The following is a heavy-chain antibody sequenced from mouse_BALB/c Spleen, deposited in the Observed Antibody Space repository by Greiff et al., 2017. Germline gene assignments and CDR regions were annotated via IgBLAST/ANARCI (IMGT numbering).Heavy chain of an antibody. CDR1: GYTFTSYY. J-gene: IGHJ1*01. CDR2: INPSNGGT. CDR3: TKGSSYEYFDV. D-gene: IGHD1-1*01. V-gene: IGHV1S16*01. Sequence: VKLQESGAELVKPGASVKLSCKASGYTFTSYYMYWVKQRPGQGLEWIGEINPSNGGTNFNEKFKGKATLTVDKASSTAYMQLSSLTSEDSAVYCCTKGSSYEYFDVWGAGTSVTVSS.